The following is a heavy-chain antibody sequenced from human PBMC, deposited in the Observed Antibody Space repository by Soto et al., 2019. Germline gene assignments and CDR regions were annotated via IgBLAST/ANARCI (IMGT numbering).Heavy chain of an antibody. CDR2: IIPMFGSP. CDR1: GGNLTTHT. D-gene: IGHD3-10*01. CDR3: ARDFRAALSWREAYLED. V-gene: IGHV1-69*01. J-gene: IGHJ4*02. Sequence: QVPLVQSGAQIKRPGSSLKISCKISGGNLTTHTINWVRQAPGQGLEYLRGIIPMFGSPNYAQKFQGRVTIVADEATTTPYLQLSGLTSDDTAISYSARDFRAALSWREAYLEDWDQGTLVTVSS.